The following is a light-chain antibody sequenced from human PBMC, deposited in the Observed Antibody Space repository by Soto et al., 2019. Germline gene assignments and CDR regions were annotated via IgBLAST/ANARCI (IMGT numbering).Light chain of an antibody. CDR1: QSVGSA. CDR2: AAS. V-gene: IGKV3-15*01. CDR3: QQYKHWPPLT. J-gene: IGKJ4*01. Sequence: EIVMTQSPATLSVSPGETATHSCRASQSVGSAVAWYQHKPGQAPRLLIVAASIRGTGVPARFSGGGSGTEFTLTISSLQSEDFAVYYCQQYKHWPPLTFGGGTTVEIK.